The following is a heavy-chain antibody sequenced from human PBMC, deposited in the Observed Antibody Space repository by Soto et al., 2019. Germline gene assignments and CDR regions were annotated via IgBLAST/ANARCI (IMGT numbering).Heavy chain of an antibody. Sequence: QVQLQESGPGLVKPSQTLSLTCTVSGGSISSGGYYWGWIRQHPGKCLEWIGYIYYSGSTYYNPSLKSRVTRSVDTSKNQCSLKLSSVTAADTAVYYCARDPLPYVYYYYSGMDVLGQGTTVTVSS. J-gene: IGHJ6*02. CDR1: GGSISSGGYY. D-gene: IGHD3-16*01. CDR3: ARDPLPYVYYYYSGMDV. CDR2: IYYSGST. V-gene: IGHV4-31*03.